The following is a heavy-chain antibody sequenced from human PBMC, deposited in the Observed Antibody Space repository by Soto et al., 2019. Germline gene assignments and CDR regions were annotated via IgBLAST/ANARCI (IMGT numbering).Heavy chain of an antibody. Sequence: QVQLVESGGGVGQPGRSLRLSCVASGFTFSSYGMHWVRQAPGKGLERVAIISYDGSNTYYADSVKGRFTISRDNSKNTLYLQMNSLRAEDTSVYYCAKEGGLSGSYYISSSYYFDYWGQGTLVTVSS. CDR3: AKEGGLSGSYYISSSYYFDY. CDR1: GFTFSSYG. J-gene: IGHJ4*02. V-gene: IGHV3-30*18. D-gene: IGHD1-26*01. CDR2: ISYDGSNT.